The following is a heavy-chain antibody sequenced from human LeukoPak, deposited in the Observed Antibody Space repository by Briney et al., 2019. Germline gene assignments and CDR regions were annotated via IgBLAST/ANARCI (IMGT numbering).Heavy chain of an antibody. D-gene: IGHD3-3*01. CDR1: GGSFSGYY. J-gene: IGHJ3*02. V-gene: IGHV4-34*01. Sequence: SETLSLTCAVYGGSFSGYYWSWIRQPPGKGLEWIGEINHSGSTNYNPSLKSRVTISVDMSKNQFSLKLSSVTAADTAVYYCAAVYYDFWSEGFDIWGQGTMVTVSS. CDR3: AAVYYDFWSEGFDI. CDR2: INHSGST.